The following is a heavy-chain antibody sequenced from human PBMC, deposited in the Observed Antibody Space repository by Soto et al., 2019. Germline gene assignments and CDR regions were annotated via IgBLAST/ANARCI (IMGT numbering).Heavy chain of an antibody. CDR1: GGPISSGGYY. CDR3: AREYGDYTYYFDY. V-gene: IGHV4-31*03. Sequence: ASETLSLTCTVSGGPISSGGYYWSWIRQHPGKGLEWIGYIYYSGSTYYNPSLKSRVTISVDTSKNQFSLKLSSVTAADTAVYYCAREYGDYTYYFDYWGQGTLVTVSS. J-gene: IGHJ4*02. CDR2: IYYSGST. D-gene: IGHD4-17*01.